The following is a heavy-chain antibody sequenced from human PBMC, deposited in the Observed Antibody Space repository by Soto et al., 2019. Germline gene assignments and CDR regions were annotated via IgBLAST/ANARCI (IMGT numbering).Heavy chain of an antibody. CDR1: GFTFSSYA. CDR2: ISGSGGST. J-gene: IGHJ4*02. V-gene: IGHV3-23*01. Sequence: GGSLRLSCAASGFTFSSYAMSCIRQAPGKGLEWVSAISGSGGSTYYADSVKGRFTISRDNSKNTLYLQMNSLRAEDTAVYYCAKGDGYILYYFDYWGQGTLVTVSS. CDR3: AKGDGYILYYFDY. D-gene: IGHD5-12*01.